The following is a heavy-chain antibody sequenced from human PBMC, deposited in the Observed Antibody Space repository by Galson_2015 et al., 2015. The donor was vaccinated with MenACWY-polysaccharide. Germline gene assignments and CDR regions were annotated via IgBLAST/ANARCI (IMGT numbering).Heavy chain of an antibody. CDR1: GFTFGSYG. CDR2: IEYDGSKD. CDR3: ARDSIAVRPGWFDP. D-gene: IGHD6-6*01. J-gene: IGHJ5*02. V-gene: IGHV3-30*02. Sequence: SLRLSCAASGFTFGSYGMHWVRQAPGKGLEWVTFIEYDGSKDRSADSVKGRFTISRDNSKNTLFLQMNTLKPEDTAVYYCARDSIAVRPGWFDPWGQGTLVTVSS.